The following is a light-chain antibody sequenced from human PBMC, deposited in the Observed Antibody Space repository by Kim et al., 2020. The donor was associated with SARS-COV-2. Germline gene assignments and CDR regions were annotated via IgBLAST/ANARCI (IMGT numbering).Light chain of an antibody. CDR1: KLGDKY. V-gene: IGLV3-1*01. Sequence: VSPGQTASITCSGDKLGDKYACWYQQKPGQSPVLVIYQDSKRPSGIPERFPGSNSGNTATLTISGTQAMDEADYYCQAWDSSTAVFGTGTKVTVL. CDR3: QAWDSSTAV. CDR2: QDS. J-gene: IGLJ1*01.